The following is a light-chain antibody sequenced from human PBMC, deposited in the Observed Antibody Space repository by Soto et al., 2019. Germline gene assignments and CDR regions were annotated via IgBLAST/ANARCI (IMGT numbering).Light chain of an antibody. V-gene: IGKV3-15*01. CDR2: GAS. CDR3: QQYNNWPPIT. Sequence: EIVMTQSPATLSVSPGERATLSCRAIQSVSSSYLAWYQQKSGQAPRLLIYGASTRATGIPARFSGSGSGTEFTLTISSLQSEDFAVYYCQQYNNWPPITFGQGTRLEIK. CDR1: QSVSSSY. J-gene: IGKJ5*01.